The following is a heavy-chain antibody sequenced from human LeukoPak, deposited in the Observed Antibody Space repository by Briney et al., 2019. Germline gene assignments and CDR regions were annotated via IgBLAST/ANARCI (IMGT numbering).Heavy chain of an antibody. D-gene: IGHD6-19*01. Sequence: GASVKVSCKASGYAFTGYYMHWVRQAPGQGLEWMGWINPNSGGTNYAQKFQGRVTMTRDTSISTAYMELSRLRSDDTAVYYCAREGIAVAGTVSDYWGQGTLVTVSS. V-gene: IGHV1-2*02. CDR1: GYAFTGYY. J-gene: IGHJ4*02. CDR3: AREGIAVAGTVSDY. CDR2: INPNSGGT.